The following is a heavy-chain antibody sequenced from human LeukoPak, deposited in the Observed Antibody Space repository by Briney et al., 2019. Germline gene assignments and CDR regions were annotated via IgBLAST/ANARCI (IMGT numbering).Heavy chain of an antibody. V-gene: IGHV3-23*01. CDR3: AKDQEWLVRGDFDY. J-gene: IGHJ4*02. CDR2: ISGSGGST. D-gene: IGHD6-19*01. Sequence: PGGSLRLSCAASGFTFSSYAMSWVRQAPGKGLEWVSAISGSGGSTYYADSVKGRFTISRDNSKNTLYLQMNSLRAEDAAVYYCAKDQEWLVRGDFDYWGQGTLVTVSS. CDR1: GFTFSSYA.